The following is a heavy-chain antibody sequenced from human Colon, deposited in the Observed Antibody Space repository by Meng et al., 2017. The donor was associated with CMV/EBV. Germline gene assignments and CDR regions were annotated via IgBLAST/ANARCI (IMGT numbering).Heavy chain of an antibody. V-gene: IGHV3-7*01. CDR3: VRTAVFEGIVHDAFDI. Sequence: GESLKISCAASGLSFSNFWMSWVRQTPGKGLEWVASIQQDGSLTYYVDSVKGRFTISRDNAKNSLYLEMNSLSAEDTAVYYCVRTAVFEGIVHDAFDIWGQGTMVTVSS. CDR1: GLSFSNFW. D-gene: IGHD3-3*01. J-gene: IGHJ3*02. CDR2: IQQDGSLT.